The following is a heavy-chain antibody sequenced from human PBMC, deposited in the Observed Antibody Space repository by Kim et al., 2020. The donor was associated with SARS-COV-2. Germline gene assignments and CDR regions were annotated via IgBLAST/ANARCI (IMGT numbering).Heavy chain of an antibody. D-gene: IGHD1-26*01. CDR3: AREGRGGGSSSFDY. CDR2: ISGSSITK. J-gene: IGHJ4*02. CDR1: GFTLSSYD. Sequence: GGSLRLSCVAPGFTLSSYDMNWVRQAPGKGLEWVSYISGSSITKYYADSVKGRFTISRDNAKNSLYLQMNSVRAEDTAVYYCAREGRGGGSSSFDYWGQG. V-gene: IGHV3-48*03.